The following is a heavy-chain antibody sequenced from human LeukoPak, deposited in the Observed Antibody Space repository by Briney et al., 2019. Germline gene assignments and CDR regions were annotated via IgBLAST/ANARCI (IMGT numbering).Heavy chain of an antibody. CDR2: INPNSGGT. CDR1: GYTFTGYY. V-gene: IGHV1-2*02. D-gene: IGHD6-13*01. CDR3: AREVMSFSSWHRNAFDI. J-gene: IGHJ3*02. Sequence: GASVKVSCKASGYTFTGYYMHWVRQAPGQGLEWMGWINPNSGGTNYAQKFQGRVTMTRDTSIGTAYMELSRLRSDDTAVYYCAREVMSFSSWHRNAFDIWGQGTMVTVSS.